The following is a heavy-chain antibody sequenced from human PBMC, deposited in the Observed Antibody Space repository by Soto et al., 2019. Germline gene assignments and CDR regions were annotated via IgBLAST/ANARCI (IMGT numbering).Heavy chain of an antibody. V-gene: IGHV3-74*01. CDR1: GFTFNNYW. CDR3: TRRNRLSYTSDY. Sequence: XVSLRLSCAAAGFTFNNYWMQWVRRAPGKGLVWVSRINTDGRGTTYADSVRGRFTISRDNAKNTLYLQMNSLRAEDTAVYYCTRRNRLSYTSDYWGQGTLVTVSS. J-gene: IGHJ4*02. D-gene: IGHD3-10*01. CDR2: INTDGRGT.